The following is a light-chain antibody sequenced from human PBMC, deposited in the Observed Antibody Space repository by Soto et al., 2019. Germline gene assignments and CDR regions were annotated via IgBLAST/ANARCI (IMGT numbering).Light chain of an antibody. V-gene: IGKV2-28*01. Sequence: DIVMTQSPVSLPVTPGEPASISCMSSQILLRSNGYNYLDWYLQKPGQSPQLLIYLASNRASGVPDRFSGSGSGTDFTLKISRVEAEDVGVYYCMQALQAGGFNFGPGTKVDIK. CDR2: LAS. CDR3: MQALQAGGFN. CDR1: QILLRSNGYNY. J-gene: IGKJ3*01.